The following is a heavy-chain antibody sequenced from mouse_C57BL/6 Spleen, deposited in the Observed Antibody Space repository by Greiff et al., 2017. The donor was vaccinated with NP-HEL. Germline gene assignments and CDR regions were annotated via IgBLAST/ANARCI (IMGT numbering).Heavy chain of an antibody. CDR1: GYTFTSYW. CDR2: IHPNSGST. CDR3: ARGGGREYGDFDY. Sequence: QVQLQQPGAELVKPGASVKLSCKASGYTFTSYWMHWVKQRPGQGLEWIGMIHPNSGSTNYNEKFKSKATLTVDKSSSTAYMQLSRLTSEDSAVYYCARGGGREYGDFDYWGQGTTLTVSS. V-gene: IGHV1-64*01. D-gene: IGHD1-2*01. J-gene: IGHJ2*01.